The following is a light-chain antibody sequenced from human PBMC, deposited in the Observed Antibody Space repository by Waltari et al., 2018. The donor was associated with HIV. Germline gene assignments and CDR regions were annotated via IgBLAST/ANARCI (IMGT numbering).Light chain of an antibody. V-gene: IGKV3-20*01. CDR2: GAS. CDR1: QSIIRHY. J-gene: IGKJ1*01. Sequence: ELVLTQSPGTLSLSPGERATLSCRASQSIIRHYLAWYQHKPGQAPRLIVYGASRGASDIPDRFSGSGSGTDFILTIRRLEPEDSAVYYCQEYGRSLTWTFGQGTKVEIK. CDR3: QEYGRSLTWT.